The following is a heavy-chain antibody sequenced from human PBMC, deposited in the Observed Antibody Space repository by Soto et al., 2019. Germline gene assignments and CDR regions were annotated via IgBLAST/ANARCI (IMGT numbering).Heavy chain of an antibody. CDR1: GFTFSDYA. CDR3: AKGGRQWLVTSDFNY. J-gene: IGHJ4*02. D-gene: IGHD6-19*01. CDR2: VSHDGRNT. V-gene: IGHV3-30*18. Sequence: VQLVESGGGVVQPGRSLRLSCAASGFTFSDYAMHWVRQAPGKGLEWVAVVSHDGRNTHYADSVKGRFTISRDSSKNTVSLEMTSVRAEDTAAYYCAKGGRQWLVTSDFNYLGQGALVTVSS.